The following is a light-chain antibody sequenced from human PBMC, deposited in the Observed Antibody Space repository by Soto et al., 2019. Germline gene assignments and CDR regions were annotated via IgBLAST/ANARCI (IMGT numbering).Light chain of an antibody. J-gene: IGKJ1*01. CDR1: QSVSSN. CDR2: GAS. Sequence: TRSLSTLSVPQEARATLSCRASQSVSSNLAWYKQKPGQAPRLLIYGASTRATGIPARFSGSGSGTEFTLTISSLQSEDFAVYYCQHRRNWPTVWTFGQGTKVDI. CDR3: QHRRNWPTVWT. V-gene: IGKV3-15*01.